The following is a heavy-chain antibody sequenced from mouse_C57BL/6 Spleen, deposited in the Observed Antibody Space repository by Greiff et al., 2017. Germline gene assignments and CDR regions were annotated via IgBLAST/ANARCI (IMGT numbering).Heavy chain of an antibody. CDR2: IWSGGST. V-gene: IGHV2-2*01. CDR1: GFSLTSYG. D-gene: IGHD4-1*01. Sequence: VKLVESGPGLVQPSQSLSITCTVSGFSLTSYGVHWVRQSPGKGLEWMGVIWSGGSTDYNAAFISRLSISKDNSKSQVFFKMNSLQADDTAIYYCARWDDYHAMDYWGQGTSVTVSS. CDR3: ARWDDYHAMDY. J-gene: IGHJ4*01.